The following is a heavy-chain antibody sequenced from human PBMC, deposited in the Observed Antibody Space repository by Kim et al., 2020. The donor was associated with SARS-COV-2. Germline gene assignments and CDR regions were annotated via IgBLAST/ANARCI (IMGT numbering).Heavy chain of an antibody. V-gene: IGHV3-30-3*01. D-gene: IGHD3-16*02. Sequence: GGSLRLSCAASGFTFSSYAMHWVRQAPGKGLEWVAVISYDGSNKYYADSVKGRFTISRDNSKNTLYLQMNSLRAEDTAVYYCARAFLSPDPIYYYYYGM. CDR1: GFTFSSYA. CDR3: ARAFLSPDPIYYYYYGM. CDR2: ISYDGSNK. J-gene: IGHJ6*01.